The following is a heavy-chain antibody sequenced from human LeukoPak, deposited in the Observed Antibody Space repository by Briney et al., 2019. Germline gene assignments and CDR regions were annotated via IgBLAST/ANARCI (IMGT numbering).Heavy chain of an antibody. D-gene: IGHD2-15*01. CDR2: ISYDGSNK. CDR1: GFTFSSYG. J-gene: IGHJ4*02. V-gene: IGHV3-30*18. CDR3: AKDGPGYCSGGSCSYYFDY. Sequence: GGSLRLSCAASGFTFSSYGMHWVRQAPGKGLEWVAVISYDGSNKYYADSVKGRFTISRDNSKNTLYLQMNSLRAEDTAVYYRAKDGPGYCSGGSCSYYFDYWGQGTLVTVSS.